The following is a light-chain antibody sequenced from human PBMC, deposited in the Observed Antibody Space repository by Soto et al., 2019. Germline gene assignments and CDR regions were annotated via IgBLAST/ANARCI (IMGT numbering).Light chain of an antibody. CDR1: QTIDSH. CDR3: QQYNNWPQT. V-gene: IGKV3-15*01. CDR2: GVS. Sequence: EIVMTQSPATLSVSPGERATLSCRASQTIDSHLAWYQQKPGQAPRLLIYGVSTRATDFPARFSGRGSGTEFTLTISSLQSEDFAVYYCQQYNNWPQTFGQGTKVEIK. J-gene: IGKJ1*01.